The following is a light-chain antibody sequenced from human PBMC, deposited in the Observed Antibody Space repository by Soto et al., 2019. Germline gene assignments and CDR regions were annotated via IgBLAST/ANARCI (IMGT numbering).Light chain of an antibody. CDR1: QSVSSSY. CDR3: QQYGSAIT. CDR2: GAS. Sequence: EILLTQSPATLTLSPGSRYTRSCMASQSVSSSYLAWYQQKPGQDPRILIYGASSRATGIQDRFSGSGSGTDFTLTISRLEPEDFAVYYCQQYGSAITFGKGTRLEIK. J-gene: IGKJ5*01. V-gene: IGKV3-20*01.